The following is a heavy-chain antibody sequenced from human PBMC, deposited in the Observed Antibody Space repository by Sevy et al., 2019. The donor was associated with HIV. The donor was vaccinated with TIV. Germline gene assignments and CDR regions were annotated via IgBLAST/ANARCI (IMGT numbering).Heavy chain of an antibody. CDR1: GGSFSGYY. D-gene: IGHD6-13*01. J-gene: IGHJ3*02. V-gene: IGHV4-34*01. Sequence: SETLSLTCAVYGGSFSGYYWSWIRQPPGKGLEWIGEINHSGSTNYNPSLKSRVTISVDTSKNQFSLKLSSVTAADTAVYYCARDSGSWYNAFDIWGQGTMVTVSS. CDR3: ARDSGSWYNAFDI. CDR2: INHSGST.